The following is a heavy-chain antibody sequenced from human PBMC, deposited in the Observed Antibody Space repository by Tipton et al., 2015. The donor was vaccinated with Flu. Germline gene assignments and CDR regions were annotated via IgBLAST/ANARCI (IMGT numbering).Heavy chain of an antibody. CDR3: ARGHASIDY. CDR2: IYARVST. Sequence: TLSLTCTVSGGSITGYYWSWIRQPAGKGLEWIGRIYARVSTNYNPSLKSRVTMSVDTSKNQFSLKLSSVTAADTAVYYCARGHASIDYWGQGTLVTVSS. CDR1: GGSITGYY. V-gene: IGHV4-4*07. J-gene: IGHJ4*02.